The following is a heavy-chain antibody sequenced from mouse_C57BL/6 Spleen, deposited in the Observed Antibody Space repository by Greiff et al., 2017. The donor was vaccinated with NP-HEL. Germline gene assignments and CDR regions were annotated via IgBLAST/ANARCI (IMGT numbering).Heavy chain of an antibody. V-gene: IGHV5-4*01. CDR2: ISDGGSYT. Sequence: EVQRVESGGGLVKPGGSLKLSCAASGFTFSSYAMSWVRQTPEKRLEWVATISDGGSYTYYPDNVKGRFTISRDNAKNNLYLQMSHLKSEDTAMYYCASPYYVSSWFAYWGQGTLVTVSA. CDR3: ASPYYVSSWFAY. J-gene: IGHJ3*01. D-gene: IGHD1-1*01. CDR1: GFTFSSYA.